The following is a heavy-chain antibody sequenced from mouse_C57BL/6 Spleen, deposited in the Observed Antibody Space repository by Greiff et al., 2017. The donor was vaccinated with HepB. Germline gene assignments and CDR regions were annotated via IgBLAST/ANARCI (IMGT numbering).Heavy chain of an antibody. D-gene: IGHD4-1*01. CDR3: ASPDWDGRAWFAY. CDR1: GFTFSDYG. J-gene: IGHJ3*01. Sequence: EVKLVESGGGLVKPGGSLKLSCAASGFTFSDYGMHWVRQAPEKGLEWVAYISSGSSTIYYADTVKGRFTISRDNAKNTLFLQMTSLRSEDTAMYYCASPDWDGRAWFAYWGQGTLVTVSA. V-gene: IGHV5-17*01. CDR2: ISSGSSTI.